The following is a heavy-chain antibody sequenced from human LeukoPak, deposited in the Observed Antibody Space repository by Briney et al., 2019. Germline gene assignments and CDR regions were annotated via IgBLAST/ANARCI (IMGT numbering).Heavy chain of an antibody. CDR1: GFTFTNYG. V-gene: IGHV3-30*03. D-gene: IGHD5-12*01. CDR2: ISYDGSNK. CDR3: ARDLYSDYGYFDY. Sequence: GTSLRLSCAASGFTFTNYGMHWVRQAPGKGLEWVAVISYDGSNKYYADSVKGRFTISRDNSKNTLYLQMNSLRAEDTAVYYCARDLYSDYGYFDYWGQGTLVTVSS. J-gene: IGHJ4*02.